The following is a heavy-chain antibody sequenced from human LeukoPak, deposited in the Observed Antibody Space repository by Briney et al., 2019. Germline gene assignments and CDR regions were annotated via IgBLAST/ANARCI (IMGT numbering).Heavy chain of an antibody. J-gene: IGHJ4*02. CDR2: PSGSGDT. D-gene: IGHD3-3*01. CDR1: GFTFSSYA. Sequence: GRSLRLSCAASGFTFSSYAMSWVRQAPGKGLEWVSRPSGSGDTYYADSVKGRFTISRDNSMNMLYLQLTSLRAEDTAIYYCAKDLAPYYDFWSGFGFDYWGQGTLVTVSS. V-gene: IGHV3-23*01. CDR3: AKDLAPYYDFWSGFGFDY.